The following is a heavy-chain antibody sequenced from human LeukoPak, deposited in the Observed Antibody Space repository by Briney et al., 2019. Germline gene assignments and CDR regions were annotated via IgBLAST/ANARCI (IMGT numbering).Heavy chain of an antibody. D-gene: IGHD2/OR15-2a*01. CDR2: IYTSGST. Sequence: TSETLSLTCTVSGGSISSGSYYWSWIRQPAGKGLEWIGRIYTSGSTNYNPSLKSRVTISVDTSKNQFSLKLSSVTAADTAVYYCTSFPRDAFDIWGQGTMVTVSS. CDR3: TSFPRDAFDI. V-gene: IGHV4-61*02. CDR1: GGSISSGSYY. J-gene: IGHJ3*02.